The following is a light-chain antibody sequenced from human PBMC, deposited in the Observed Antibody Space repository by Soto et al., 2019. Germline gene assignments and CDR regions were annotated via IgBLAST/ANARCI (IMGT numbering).Light chain of an antibody. Sequence: QSALTQPASVSGSPGQSITISSSGTSSDFGGYNYVSWYQQHPGKAPKLLIYDVTNRPSGVSNRFSGSKFGNTASLTISGLQAEDEGDYYCSSYTTTTTVVAFGGGTKLTVL. CDR2: DVT. J-gene: IGLJ2*01. V-gene: IGLV2-14*03. CDR3: SSYTTTTTVVA. CDR1: SSDFGGYNY.